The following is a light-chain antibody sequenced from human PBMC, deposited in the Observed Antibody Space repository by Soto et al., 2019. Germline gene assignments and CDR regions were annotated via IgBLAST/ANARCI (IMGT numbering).Light chain of an antibody. V-gene: IGKV3-20*01. Sequence: EIVLTQSPGTLSLSPGDRATLSCRASQSVSSSYLAWYQQKPGQAPGLLIYGASSRATGIPDRFSGSGSGTDFTLTISRLEPEDSAVYYCQQYGRSPWTFGQGTKVDIK. CDR2: GAS. J-gene: IGKJ1*01. CDR3: QQYGRSPWT. CDR1: QSVSSSY.